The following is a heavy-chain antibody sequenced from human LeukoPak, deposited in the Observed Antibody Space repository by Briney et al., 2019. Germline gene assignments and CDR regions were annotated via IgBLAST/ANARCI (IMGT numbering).Heavy chain of an antibody. CDR3: AKRIQGDC. V-gene: IGHV3-30*04. CDR2: ISYDGSNK. J-gene: IGHJ4*02. CDR1: GFTFSSYA. D-gene: IGHD5-18*01. Sequence: GGSLRLSCAASGFTFSSYAMHWVRQAPGKGLEWVAVISYDGSNKYYADSVKGRFTISRDNSKNTLYLQMNSLRAEDTAIYYCAKRIQGDCWGQGTLVTVSS.